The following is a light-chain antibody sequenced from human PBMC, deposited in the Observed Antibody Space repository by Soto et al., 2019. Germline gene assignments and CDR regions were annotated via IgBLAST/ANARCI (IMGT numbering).Light chain of an antibody. J-gene: IGKJ4*01. CDR1: LRISKY. CDR3: QQSRSTPLT. Sequence: DIKLTQSPSSLSASLGDRVTITCRASLRISKYLNWYQQKPGRAPKLLIYGASTLQSGVPSRFSGSGSGTDFTLTITNLQPEDYATYFCQQSRSTPLTFGGGTKLEI. CDR2: GAS. V-gene: IGKV1-39*01.